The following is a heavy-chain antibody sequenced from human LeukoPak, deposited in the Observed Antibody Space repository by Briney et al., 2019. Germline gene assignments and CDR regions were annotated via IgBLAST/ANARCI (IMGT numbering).Heavy chain of an antibody. CDR2: IHASEGT. V-gene: IGHV4-61*02. Sequence: MTSQTLSLTCSVSGGSISSGSYYWTWIRQPAGKGLEWIGRIHASEGTRYNPSLKSRVTISVDTSKNQLSLQLSSVTAADTAVYYCARSSTSSYYYYYMDVWGKGTTVTVSS. CDR3: ARSSTSSYYYYYMDV. CDR1: GGSISSGSYY. D-gene: IGHD2-2*01. J-gene: IGHJ6*03.